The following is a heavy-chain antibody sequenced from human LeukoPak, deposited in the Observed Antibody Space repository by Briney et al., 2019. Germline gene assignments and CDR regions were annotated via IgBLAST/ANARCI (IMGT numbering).Heavy chain of an antibody. J-gene: IGHJ4*02. D-gene: IGHD3-22*01. CDR3: AARMGIYYDSSGYAFDY. V-gene: IGHV1-69*05. Sequence: GASVKVSCKASGGTFSSYAISWVRQAPGQGLEWMGGIIPIFGTANYAQKFQGRVTITTDESTSTAYMELSSLRSEDTAVYYCAARMGIYYDSSGYAFDYWGQGTLVTVSS. CDR2: IIPIFGTA. CDR1: GGTFSSYA.